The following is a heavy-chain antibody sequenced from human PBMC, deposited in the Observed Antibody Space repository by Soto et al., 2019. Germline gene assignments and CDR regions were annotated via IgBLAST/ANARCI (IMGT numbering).Heavy chain of an antibody. V-gene: IGHV4-31*03. CDR1: GGSISSGGYY. D-gene: IGHD2-21*02. J-gene: IGHJ4*02. CDR2: IYYSGST. Sequence: SETLSLTCTVSGGSISSGGYYWSWIRQHPGKGLEWIGYIYYSGSTYYNPSLKSRVTISVDTSKNQFSLKLSSVIAADTAVYYCARGGFWQADCGGDCYSLDYWGQGTLVTVSS. CDR3: ARGGFWQADCGGDCYSLDY.